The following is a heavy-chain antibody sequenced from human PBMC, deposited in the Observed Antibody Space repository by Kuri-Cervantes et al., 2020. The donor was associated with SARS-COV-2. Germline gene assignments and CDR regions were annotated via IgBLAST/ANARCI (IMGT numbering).Heavy chain of an antibody. D-gene: IGHD6-19*01. J-gene: IGHJ6*02. CDR1: GGTFSSYA. CDR3: ARDRGEQWLVSHYYYYGRDV. CDR2: IIPIFGTA. Sequence: SVKVSCKASGGTFSSYAISWVRQAPGQGLEWMGGIIPIFGTANYAQKFQGRVTITADKSTSTAYMELSSLRSEDTAVYYCARDRGEQWLVSHYYYYGRDVWGQGTTVTVSS. V-gene: IGHV1-69*06.